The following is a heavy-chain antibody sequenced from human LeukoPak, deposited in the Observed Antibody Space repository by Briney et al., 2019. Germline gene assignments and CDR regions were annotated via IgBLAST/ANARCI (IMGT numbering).Heavy chain of an antibody. CDR1: GGSISSGSYY. V-gene: IGHV4-61*02. D-gene: IGHD4-17*01. J-gene: IGHJ4*02. Sequence: PSETLSLTCTVSGGSISSGSYYWSWIRQPAGKGLEWIGRIYTSGSTNYNPSLKSRVTISVDTSKNQFSLKLSSVTAADTAVYYCASRLMESGYGDYEDDYWGQGTLVTVSS. CDR2: IYTSGST. CDR3: ASRLMESGYGDYEDDY.